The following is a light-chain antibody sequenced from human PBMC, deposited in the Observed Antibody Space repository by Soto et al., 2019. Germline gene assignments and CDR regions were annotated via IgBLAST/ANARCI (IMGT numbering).Light chain of an antibody. CDR1: QSVSSSY. Sequence: EIVLTQSPGTLSLSPGERATLSCRASQSVSSSYLAWYQQKPGQAPRLLIYGASSRATDIPDRFSGSGSGTDFTLTISRLEPEDCAVYYCQQYATSPVTFGQGTRLEIK. CDR2: GAS. J-gene: IGKJ5*01. CDR3: QQYATSPVT. V-gene: IGKV3-20*01.